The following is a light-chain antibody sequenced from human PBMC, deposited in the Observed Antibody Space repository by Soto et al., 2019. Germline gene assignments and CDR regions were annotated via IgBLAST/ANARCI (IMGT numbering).Light chain of an antibody. Sequence: QSVLTQPASVSGSPGQSITISCTGTSSDVGDYNYVSWYQQHPGTAPKLMIYDVSNRPSGVSYRFSGSKSGNTASLTISGLQAEDEADYYCCSYTSSTLYVFGTGTQLTVL. CDR2: DVS. CDR1: SSDVGDYNY. J-gene: IGLJ1*01. CDR3: CSYTSSTLYV. V-gene: IGLV2-14*01.